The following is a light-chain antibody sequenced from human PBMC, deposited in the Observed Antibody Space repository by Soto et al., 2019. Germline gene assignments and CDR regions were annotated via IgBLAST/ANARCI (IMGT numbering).Light chain of an antibody. CDR1: SGYVGTYSL. Sequence: QSVLAQPASVSGSPGQSITISCTGASGYVGTYSLVSWYQQHPGKAPKVVIYEGHKRPSGVPDRFSGSTSVNTASLTVSGLQAEDEADYYCSSYAGSNFVVFGGGTKLTVL. J-gene: IGLJ2*01. CDR2: EGH. V-gene: IGLV2-14*02. CDR3: SSYAGSNFVV.